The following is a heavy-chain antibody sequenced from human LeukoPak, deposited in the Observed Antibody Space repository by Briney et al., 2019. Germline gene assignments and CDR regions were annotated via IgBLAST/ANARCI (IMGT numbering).Heavy chain of an antibody. D-gene: IGHD3-22*01. Sequence: SETLSLTCSVSGGSISSYHWSWIRQPPGKGLEWIGTIYYSGSTYYNPSLKSRVTISVDTSKNQFSLKLRSVTAADTAVYYCARHPPYYDSSGYFLGAWIDYWGQGILVTVSS. J-gene: IGHJ4*02. CDR1: GGSISSYH. V-gene: IGHV4-39*01. CDR3: ARHPPYYDSSGYFLGAWIDY. CDR2: IYYSGST.